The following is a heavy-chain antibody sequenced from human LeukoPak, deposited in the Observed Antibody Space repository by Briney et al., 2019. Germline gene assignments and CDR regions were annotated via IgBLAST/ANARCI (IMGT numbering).Heavy chain of an antibody. Sequence: KPSETLSLTCTVSGGSISSSTYFWGWIRQPPGKGLEWIGYIYYSGSTNYNPSLKSRVTISVDTSKNQFSLKLSSVTAADTAVYYCARAPPLRDYVDYWGQGTLVTVSS. D-gene: IGHD3-16*01. J-gene: IGHJ4*02. CDR3: ARAPPLRDYVDY. CDR2: IYYSGST. V-gene: IGHV4-61*05. CDR1: GGSISSSTYF.